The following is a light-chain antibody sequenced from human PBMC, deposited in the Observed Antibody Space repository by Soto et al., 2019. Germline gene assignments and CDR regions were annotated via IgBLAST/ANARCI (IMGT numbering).Light chain of an antibody. CDR2: DAS. CDR1: QFVSSY. CDR3: QQRSNWHRIT. J-gene: IGKJ5*01. Sequence: EIVMTQSPVTLSASPGERATLSCSASQFVSSYLPWYQQKPGQATSLLIYDASNRANGIPARFSGSGSGTDFTLTLSSLEPEDFAVYYCQQRSNWHRITFGQGTRLEIK. V-gene: IGKV3-11*01.